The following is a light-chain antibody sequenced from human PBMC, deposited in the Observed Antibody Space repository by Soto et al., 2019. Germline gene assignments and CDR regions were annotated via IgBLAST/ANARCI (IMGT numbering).Light chain of an antibody. J-gene: IGKJ5*01. V-gene: IGKV3-20*01. CDR2: GAS. CDR1: QSVSSSY. CDR3: QHYGSSPPIT. Sequence: EVVLTQSPGTLSLSPGERATLPCRASQSVSSSYLGWYQQKPGQAPRLLIYGASSRATGIPDRFSGSGSGTDFTLTISRLEPEDSAVYYCQHYGSSPPITFGQGTRLEIK.